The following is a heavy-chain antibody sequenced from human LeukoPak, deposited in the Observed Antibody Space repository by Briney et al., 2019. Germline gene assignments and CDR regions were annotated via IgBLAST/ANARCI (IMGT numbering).Heavy chain of an antibody. CDR1: GYTFTGYY. Sequence: GASVKVSCKASGYTFTGYYMHWVRQAPGQGLEWMGWINPNSGGTNYAQKFQGRVTMTRDTSISTAYMELSRLRSDDTAVYYCARGYCSGGSCYSNQGWFDPWGQGTLVTVSS. CDR2: INPNSGGT. CDR3: ARGYCSGGSCYSNQGWFDP. D-gene: IGHD2-15*01. V-gene: IGHV1-2*02. J-gene: IGHJ5*02.